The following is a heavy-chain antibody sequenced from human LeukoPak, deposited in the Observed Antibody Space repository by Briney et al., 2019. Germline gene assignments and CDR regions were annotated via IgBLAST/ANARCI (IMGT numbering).Heavy chain of an antibody. J-gene: IGHJ4*02. V-gene: IGHV4-39*01. Sequence: PSETLSLTCTVSGGSISSSSYYWGWIRQPPGKGLEWIGSIYYSGSTYYNPSLKSRVTISVDTSKNQFSLKLSSVTAADTAVYYCVGGSMTTVTGFDYRGQGTLVTVSS. CDR3: VGGSMTTVTGFDY. D-gene: IGHD4-17*01. CDR2: IYYSGST. CDR1: GGSISSSSYY.